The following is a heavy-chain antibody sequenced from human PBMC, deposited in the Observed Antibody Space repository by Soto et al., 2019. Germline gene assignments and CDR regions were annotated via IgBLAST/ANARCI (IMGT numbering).Heavy chain of an antibody. CDR3: ARTELWFGEPPLYGMDV. Sequence: QVQLVQSGAEVKKPGASVKVSCKASGYTFTSYGISWVRQAPGQGLEWMGWISAYNGNTNYAQKLQGSVTMTTDTSTSTAYMELRSLRSDDTAVYYCARTELWFGEPPLYGMDVWGQGTTVTVSS. D-gene: IGHD3-10*01. J-gene: IGHJ6*02. CDR1: GYTFTSYG. V-gene: IGHV1-18*01. CDR2: ISAYNGNT.